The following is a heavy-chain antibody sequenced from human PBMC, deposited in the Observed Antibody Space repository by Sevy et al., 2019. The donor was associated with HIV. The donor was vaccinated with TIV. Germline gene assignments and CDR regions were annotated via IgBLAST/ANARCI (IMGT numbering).Heavy chain of an antibody. CDR3: ARYSCTDSDAFDI. Sequence: ASVKVSCKASGGTFSSYAISWVRQAPGQGLEWMGGIIPIFGTANYAQKFQGRVTITADESTSTAYMELRSLRSEDTAVYYCARYSCTDSDAFDIWGQGTMVTVSS. J-gene: IGHJ3*02. D-gene: IGHD2-15*01. CDR1: GGTFSSYA. CDR2: IIPIFGTA. V-gene: IGHV1-69*13.